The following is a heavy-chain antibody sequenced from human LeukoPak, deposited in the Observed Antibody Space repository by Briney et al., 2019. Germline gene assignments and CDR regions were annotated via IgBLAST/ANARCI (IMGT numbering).Heavy chain of an antibody. V-gene: IGHV3-21*01. Sequence: GGSLRLSCAASGFTFSSYSMNWVRQAPGKGLEWVSSISSSSSYIYYADSVKGRFTISRDNAKNSLYLQVNSLRAEDTAVYYCARAPTLNWFDPWGQGTLVTVSS. CDR1: GFTFSSYS. J-gene: IGHJ5*02. CDR2: ISSSSSYI. CDR3: ARAPTLNWFDP.